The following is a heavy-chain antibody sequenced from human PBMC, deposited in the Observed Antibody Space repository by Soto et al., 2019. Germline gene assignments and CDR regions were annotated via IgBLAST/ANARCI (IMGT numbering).Heavy chain of an antibody. CDR2: ISSSGSNK. V-gene: IGHV3-30-3*01. Sequence: QVQVVESGGGVVQPGRSLRLSCAASGFTFTSYSFHWVRQAPGKGLEWVAVISSSGSNKYFADSVKGRFTLSRDSSTNTVYLQMNSLRPEDTAVYYCARDPNDYVWALDYWGQGTLVTVSS. J-gene: IGHJ4*02. CDR1: GFTFTSYS. CDR3: ARDPNDYVWALDY. D-gene: IGHD3-16*01.